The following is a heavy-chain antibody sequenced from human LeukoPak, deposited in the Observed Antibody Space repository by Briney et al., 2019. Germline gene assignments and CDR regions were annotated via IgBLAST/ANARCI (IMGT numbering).Heavy chain of an antibody. J-gene: IGHJ4*02. D-gene: IGHD1-26*01. CDR1: GFSFDGYG. CDR3: AREGSGSYYVDY. Sequence: GGSLRLSCAASGFSFDGYGMHWVRQAPGGGLEWLADIWYDGSKKYYADSVKGRFTISRDNSENTLYLEMSSLRAEDTAVYYCAREGSGSYYVDYWGQGTLVTVSS. V-gene: IGHV3-33*01. CDR2: IWYDGSKK.